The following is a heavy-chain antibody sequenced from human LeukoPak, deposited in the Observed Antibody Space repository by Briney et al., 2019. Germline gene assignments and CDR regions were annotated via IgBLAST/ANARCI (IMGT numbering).Heavy chain of an antibody. CDR3: ARVRWYSSGWYYFDY. CDR2: INQDGSEK. CDR1: EFTFSSYW. Sequence: GGSLRLSCAASEFTFSSYWMSWVRQAPGKGLEWVANINQDGSEKYYVDSVKGRFTISRDNAKNSLYLQMNSLRAEDTAVYYCARVRWYSSGWYYFDYWGQGTLVTVSS. D-gene: IGHD6-19*01. J-gene: IGHJ4*02. V-gene: IGHV3-7*01.